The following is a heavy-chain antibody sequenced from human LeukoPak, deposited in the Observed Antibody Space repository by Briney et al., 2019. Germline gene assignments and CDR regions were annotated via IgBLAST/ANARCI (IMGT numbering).Heavy chain of an antibody. J-gene: IGHJ3*02. CDR1: GDSISSNRYY. Sequence: SETLSLTCTVSGDSISSNRYYWGWIRQPPGKGLEWIGTISSSGSTYYNPSLKSRVTMSVDTSKNQFSLKLSSVTAADTAVYYCAGYFSAAIDSGKGAFDIWGQGTMVTVSS. D-gene: IGHD2-2*02. CDR2: ISSSGST. CDR3: AGYFSAAIDSGKGAFDI. V-gene: IGHV4-39*07.